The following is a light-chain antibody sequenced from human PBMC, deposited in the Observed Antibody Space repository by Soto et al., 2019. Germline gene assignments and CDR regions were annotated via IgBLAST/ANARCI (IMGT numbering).Light chain of an antibody. CDR3: HQRQSWPRT. CDR1: QSVSSN. CDR2: GAS. J-gene: IGKJ1*01. Sequence: EIVMTQSPSTLSVSPGERATLSCRASQSVSSNLAWYQQKPGQAPRLLIYGASTRATGVPDRFSGGGSGTDFTLTISRLEPEDFAVYYCHQRQSWPRTFGQGTKVDI. V-gene: IGKV3D-15*01.